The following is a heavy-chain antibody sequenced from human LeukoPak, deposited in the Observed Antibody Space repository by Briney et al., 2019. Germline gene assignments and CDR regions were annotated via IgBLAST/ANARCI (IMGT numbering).Heavy chain of an antibody. CDR3: ARGRGIAGTGIDP. D-gene: IGHD6-13*01. V-gene: IGHV4-61*02. Sequence: SETLSLTCTVSGGSISSGSYYWSWIRQPAGKGLEWIGRIYTSGSTNYNPSLKSRVTISVDTSKNQFSLKLSSVTAADTAVYYCARGRGIAGTGIDPWGQGTLVTVSS. J-gene: IGHJ5*02. CDR1: GGSISSGSYY. CDR2: IYTSGST.